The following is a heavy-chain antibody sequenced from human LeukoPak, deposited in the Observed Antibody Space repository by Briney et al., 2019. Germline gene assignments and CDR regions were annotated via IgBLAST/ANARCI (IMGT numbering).Heavy chain of an antibody. D-gene: IGHD3-10*01. Sequence: HPGGSLRLSCAASGFTFSNAWMSWVRQAPGKGLEWVGRIKSKTDGGTTDYAAPVKGRFTISRDDSKNTLYLQMNSLKTEDTAVYYCAKHLWRDLVSFGEGYYFGYWGQGTLVTVSS. CDR1: GFTFSNAW. CDR3: AKHLWRDLVSFGEGYYFGY. CDR2: IKSKTDGGTT. J-gene: IGHJ4*02. V-gene: IGHV3-15*01.